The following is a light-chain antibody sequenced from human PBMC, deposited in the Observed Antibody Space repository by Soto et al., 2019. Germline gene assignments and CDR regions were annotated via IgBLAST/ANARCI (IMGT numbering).Light chain of an antibody. CDR3: QQYGSPPYT. CDR2: GAS. Sequence: EIVLTQSPGTLPLSPGERATLSCSASQSVSNSYLAWYQQKPCQAPRLLIYGASSRATGIPDRFSGSGSGTDFTLTISRLEPEDFAVYYCQQYGSPPYTFGQGTKLEIK. CDR1: QSVSNSY. J-gene: IGKJ2*01. V-gene: IGKV3-20*01.